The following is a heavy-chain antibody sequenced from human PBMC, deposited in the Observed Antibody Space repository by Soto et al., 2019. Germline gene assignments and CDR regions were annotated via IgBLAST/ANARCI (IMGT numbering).Heavy chain of an antibody. Sequence: QLQLQESGSGLVRPSQTLSLTCAVSGGSISSGGYSWNWIRQPPGKGLEWIGYIYHSGSTLYNPSLTSRVTISVDKSKNQFSLKLTTVTAADTAVYYWARDQLEGNGFDPWGQGTLVTVSS. CDR3: ARDQLEGNGFDP. V-gene: IGHV4-30-2*01. D-gene: IGHD1-1*01. CDR1: GGSISSGGYS. CDR2: IYHSGST. J-gene: IGHJ5*02.